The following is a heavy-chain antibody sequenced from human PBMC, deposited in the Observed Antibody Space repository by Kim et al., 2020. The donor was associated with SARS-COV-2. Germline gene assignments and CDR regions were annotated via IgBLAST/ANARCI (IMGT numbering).Heavy chain of an antibody. V-gene: IGHV3-23*01. Sequence: GGSLRLSCAASGFTFSSYAMSWVRQAPGKGLEWVSAISVSGGSTYYADSVKGRFTISRDNSKNTLYLQMSSLRAEDTAVYYCAKVGDLYYYDSSGYYLWDAFDIWGQGTMVTVSS. J-gene: IGHJ3*02. D-gene: IGHD3-22*01. CDR2: ISVSGGST. CDR1: GFTFSSYA. CDR3: AKVGDLYYYDSSGYYLWDAFDI.